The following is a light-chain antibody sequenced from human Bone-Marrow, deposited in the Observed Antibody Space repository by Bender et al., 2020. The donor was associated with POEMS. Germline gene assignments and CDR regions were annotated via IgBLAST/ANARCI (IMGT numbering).Light chain of an antibody. CDR3: AVWDDSLNGWV. J-gene: IGLJ3*02. CDR1: SSNIGAGYD. Sequence: QSVLTQPPSASGTPGQRVTISCSGGSSNIGAGYDVHWYQQLPGRAPKLLIYANSNRPSGVPDRFSGSRSGTSASLAISGLQSEDEADYYCAVWDDSLNGWVFGGGTKLTVL. V-gene: IGLV1-44*01. CDR2: ANS.